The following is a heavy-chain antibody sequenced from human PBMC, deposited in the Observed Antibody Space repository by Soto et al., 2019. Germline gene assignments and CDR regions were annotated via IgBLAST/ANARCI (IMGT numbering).Heavy chain of an antibody. Sequence: GSLRLSCAASGFTFSSYGMHWVRQAPGKGLEWVAVISYDGSNKYYADSVKGRFTISRDNSKNTLYLQMNSLRAEDTAVYYCAKRVLRSNYFDYWGQGTLVTVSS. J-gene: IGHJ4*02. D-gene: IGHD4-17*01. V-gene: IGHV3-30*18. CDR3: AKRVLRSNYFDY. CDR2: ISYDGSNK. CDR1: GFTFSSYG.